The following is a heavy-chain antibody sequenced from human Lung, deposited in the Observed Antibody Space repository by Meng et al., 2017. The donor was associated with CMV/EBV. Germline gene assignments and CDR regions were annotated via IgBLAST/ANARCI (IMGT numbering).Heavy chain of an antibody. V-gene: IGHV3-23*03. CDR3: AKALTPTTSYTSTWYYGVSSLDA. CDR1: GFTFSIYA. Sequence: GGSLRLXCAASGFTFSIYAMNWVRQAPGEGLQWISNIYVRDTTAYYADSVKGRFIVSRDNSRNTLYLQMNSLRAEDTAIYYCAKALTPTTSYTSTWYYGVSSLDAWGPGXLVTVSS. D-gene: IGHD3-16*01. CDR2: IYVRDTTA. J-gene: IGHJ5*01.